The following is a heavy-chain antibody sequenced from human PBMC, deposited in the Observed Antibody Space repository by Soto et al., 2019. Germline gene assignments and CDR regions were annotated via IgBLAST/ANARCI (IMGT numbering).Heavy chain of an antibody. CDR3: AKDRARLRFSWDSSGYFGTVF. V-gene: IGHV4-39*07. CDR1: GGSISSSRYY. Sequence: PSETLSLTCTVSGGSISSSRYYWGWIRQPPGKGLEWIGSIYYSGSTYYNPSLKSRVTISVDNSKNTLYLQMNSLRADDTAVYYCAKDRARLRFSWDSSGYFGTVFWGPGTLVTVSS. J-gene: IGHJ4*02. CDR2: IYYSGST. D-gene: IGHD3-22*01.